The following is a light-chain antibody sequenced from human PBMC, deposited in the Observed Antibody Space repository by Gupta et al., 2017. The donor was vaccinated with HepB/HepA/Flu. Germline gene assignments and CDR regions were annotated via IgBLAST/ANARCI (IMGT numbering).Light chain of an antibody. V-gene: IGLV2-14*03. CDR3: TSYASSSTYV. CDR2: DVG. Sequence: SALTQPASVSGSPGQPITLSCPGASSDVGGYNYVYWYQQHPGKAPKLIIYDVGYRPSGISNRFSGSKSGNTASLTISGLQSEDEADYYCTSYASSSTYVFGTGTEVTVL. CDR1: SSDVGGYNY. J-gene: IGLJ1*01.